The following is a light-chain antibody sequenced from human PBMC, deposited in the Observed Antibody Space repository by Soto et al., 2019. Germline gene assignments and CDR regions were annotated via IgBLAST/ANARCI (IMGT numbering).Light chain of an antibody. CDR1: SSDVGSYNL. Sequence: QSVLTQPASVSGSPGQSITISCTGTSSDVGSYNLVSWYQQHPGKAPKLMIYEGSKRPSGVSNRFSGSKSGNTASLTISGLQAEDEADYCCCSYAGSSTVVVFGGGTKLTVL. V-gene: IGLV2-23*01. J-gene: IGLJ2*01. CDR3: CSYAGSSTVVV. CDR2: EGS.